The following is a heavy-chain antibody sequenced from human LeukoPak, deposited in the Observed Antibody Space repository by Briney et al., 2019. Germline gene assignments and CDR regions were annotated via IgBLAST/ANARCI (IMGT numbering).Heavy chain of an antibody. V-gene: IGHV1-69*06. CDR3: AREDIVVKNYYYYGMDV. D-gene: IGHD2-15*01. CDR1: GGTFSSYA. CDR2: IIPIFGTA. J-gene: IGHJ6*04. Sequence: SVKVSCKASGGTFSSYAISWVRQAPGQGLEWMGGIIPIFGTAYYAQKFQGRVTITADKSTSTAYMELSSLRSEDTAVYYCAREDIVVKNYYYYGMDVWGKGTTVTVSS.